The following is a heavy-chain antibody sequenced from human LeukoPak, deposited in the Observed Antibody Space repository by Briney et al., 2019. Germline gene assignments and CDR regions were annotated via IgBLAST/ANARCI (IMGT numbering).Heavy chain of an antibody. D-gene: IGHD6-19*01. CDR2: INHSGST. J-gene: IGHJ5*02. Sequence: SETLSLTCAVYGGSFSGYYWSWIRQPPGKGLEWIGEINHSGSTNYNPSLKSRVTISVDTSKNQFSLRLSSVTAADTAVYYCARAELRAVAGMFATGVSGWSDPRGQGTLVTVSS. CDR1: GGSFSGYY. V-gene: IGHV4-34*01. CDR3: ARAELRAVAGMFATGVSGWSDP.